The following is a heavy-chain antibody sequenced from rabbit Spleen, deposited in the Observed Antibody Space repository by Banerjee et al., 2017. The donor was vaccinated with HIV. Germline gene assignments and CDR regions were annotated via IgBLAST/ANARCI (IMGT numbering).Heavy chain of an antibody. CDR2: IDIGSRDFT. Sequence: QEQLVESGGDLVQPEGSLTLTCTASGFSLSASDFIYWVRQAPGKGLEWIACIDIGSRDFTYYASWAKGRFIISKTSSTTVTLQMTSLTVADTATYFCARDTGSSFSTYGMDLWGQGTLVTVS. D-gene: IGHD8-1*01. J-gene: IGHJ3*01. CDR1: GFSLSASDF. V-gene: IGHV1S45*01. CDR3: ARDTGSSFSTYGMDL.